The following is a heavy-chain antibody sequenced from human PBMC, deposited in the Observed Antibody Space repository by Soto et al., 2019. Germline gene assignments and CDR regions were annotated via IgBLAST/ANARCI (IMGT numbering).Heavy chain of an antibody. J-gene: IGHJ4*02. V-gene: IGHV3-30*18. Sequence: QDHLVESGGGVVQPGTSLRLSCAASGFTFNTYGVHWVRQAPGKGLEWVAVISYDGSDKFYADSVKGRFTISRDNSKNTLYLQMSSLRAEDTAIYYCAKSPNFYCSSPNCYKYYFDYWGQGTLVTVSS. D-gene: IGHD2-2*02. CDR3: AKSPNFYCSSPNCYKYYFDY. CDR2: ISYDGSDK. CDR1: GFTFNTYG.